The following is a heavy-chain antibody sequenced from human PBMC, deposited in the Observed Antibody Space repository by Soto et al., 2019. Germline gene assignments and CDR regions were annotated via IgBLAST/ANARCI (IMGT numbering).Heavy chain of an antibody. CDR3: ARELYYDFWSGPTGV. CDR1: GYTFTSYD. D-gene: IGHD3-3*01. V-gene: IGHV1-8*01. J-gene: IGHJ6*02. Sequence: ASVKVSCKASGYTFTSYDINWVRQATGQGLEWMGWMNPNSGNTGYAQKFQGRDTMTRNTSISTTYMELSSLRSEDTAVYYCARELYYDFWSGPTGVWGQGTTVTVSS. CDR2: MNPNSGNT.